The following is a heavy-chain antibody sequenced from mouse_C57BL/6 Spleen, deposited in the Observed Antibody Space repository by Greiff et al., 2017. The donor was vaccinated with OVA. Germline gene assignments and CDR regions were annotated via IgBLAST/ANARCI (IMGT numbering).Heavy chain of an antibody. J-gene: IGHJ1*03. CDR2: IYPGDGDT. CDR1: GYAFSSSW. D-gene: IGHD1-2*01. V-gene: IGHV1-82*01. Sequence: VQLQQSGPELVKPGASVKISCKASGYAFSSSWMNWVKQRPGKGLEWIGRIYPGDGDTNYNGKFKGKATLTADKSSSTAYMQLSSLTSEDSAVYFCARSLLWYFDVWGTGTTVTVSS. CDR3: ARSLLWYFDV.